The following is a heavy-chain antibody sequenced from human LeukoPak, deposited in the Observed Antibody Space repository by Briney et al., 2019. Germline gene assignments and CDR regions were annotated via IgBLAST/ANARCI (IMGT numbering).Heavy chain of an antibody. D-gene: IGHD1-26*01. CDR3: ARDNVGSYDY. J-gene: IGHJ4*02. CDR2: SKNKADSYTT. V-gene: IGHV3-72*01. CDR1: GFTFSDYY. Sequence: PGGSLRLSCAASGFTFSDYYMDWVRQTPGKGLEWIGRSKNKADSYTTHYAASVKGRFTISRDDSKNSLYLQMNSLKTEDTAVYYCARDNVGSYDYWGQGTLVTV.